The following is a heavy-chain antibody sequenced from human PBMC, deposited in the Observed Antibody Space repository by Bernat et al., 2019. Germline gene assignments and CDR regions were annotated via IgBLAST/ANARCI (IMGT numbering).Heavy chain of an antibody. V-gene: IGHV4-59*01. CDR3: ARGGFGITGTTGWFDP. Sequence: QVQLQESGPGLVKPSETLSLTCTVSGGSISSYYWSWIRQPPGKGLEWIGYIYYSGSTNYNPSLKSRVTISVDTSKNQFSLKLSSVTAADTAVYYCARGGFGITGTTGWFDPWGQGTLVTVSS. CDR2: IYYSGST. J-gene: IGHJ5*02. D-gene: IGHD1-7*01. CDR1: GGSISSYY.